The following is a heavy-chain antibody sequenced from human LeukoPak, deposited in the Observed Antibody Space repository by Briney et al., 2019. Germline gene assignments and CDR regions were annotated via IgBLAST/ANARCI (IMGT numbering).Heavy chain of an antibody. Sequence: GGSLRLSCAASGFTFSSYGMHWVRQAPGKGLEWVAVISYDGSNKYYADSVKGRFTISRDNSKNTLYLQVNSLRAEDTAVYYCARSEWELLGDYWGQGTLVTVSS. V-gene: IGHV3-30*03. D-gene: IGHD1-26*01. J-gene: IGHJ4*02. CDR2: ISYDGSNK. CDR3: ARSEWELLGDY. CDR1: GFTFSSYG.